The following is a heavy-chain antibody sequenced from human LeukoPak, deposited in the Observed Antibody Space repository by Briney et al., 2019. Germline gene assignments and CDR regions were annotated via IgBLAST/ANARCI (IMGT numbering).Heavy chain of an antibody. V-gene: IGHV1-8*01. CDR3: ASVRNAETSDAFDI. Sequence: ASVKVSCKTSGYPFRNYDINWVRQATGQGLEWMGWINPHSGKTGYAQKFQGRVTMTRDMSTSTVYMELSSLRSEDTAVYYCASVRNAETSDAFDIWGQGTMVTVSS. J-gene: IGHJ3*02. CDR2: INPHSGKT. D-gene: IGHD1-14*01. CDR1: GYPFRNYD.